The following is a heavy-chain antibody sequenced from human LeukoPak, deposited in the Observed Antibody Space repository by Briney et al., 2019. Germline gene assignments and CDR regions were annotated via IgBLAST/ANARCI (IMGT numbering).Heavy chain of an antibody. V-gene: IGHV4-59*01. CDR1: GGSISSYY. J-gene: IGHJ4*02. CDR2: IYYSGST. CDR3: ARYDFWSGVDY. D-gene: IGHD3-3*01. Sequence: PSETLSLTCTVSGGSISSYYWSWIRQPPGKGLEWIGYIYYSGSTNYNPSLKSRVTISVDTSKNQFSPKLSSVTAADTAVYYCARYDFWSGVDYWGQGALVTVS.